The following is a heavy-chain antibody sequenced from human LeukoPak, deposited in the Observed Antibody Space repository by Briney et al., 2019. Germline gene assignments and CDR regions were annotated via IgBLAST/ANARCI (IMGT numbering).Heavy chain of an antibody. D-gene: IGHD3-10*01. CDR2: INHSGST. V-gene: IGHV4-34*01. Sequence: SETLSLTCTVSGGSISSYYWSWIRQPPGKGLEWIGEINHSGSTNYNPSLKSRVTISVDTSKNQFSLKLSSVTAADTAVYYCARGDMVRGVNSLDYWGQGTLVTVSS. J-gene: IGHJ4*02. CDR1: GGSISSYY. CDR3: ARGDMVRGVNSLDY.